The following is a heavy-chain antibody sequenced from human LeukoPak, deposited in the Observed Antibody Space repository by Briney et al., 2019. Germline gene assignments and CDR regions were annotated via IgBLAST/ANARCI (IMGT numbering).Heavy chain of an antibody. V-gene: IGHV1-2*02. D-gene: IGHD3-10*01. Sequence: GASVKVSCTDSEYTFIGYYIHWVRQAPGQGLEWMGWINPNSGGTNYAQKFQGRVTMTRNTSISTAYMELSSLRSEDTAVYYCARGGYYGSGSSDYWGQGTLVTVSS. J-gene: IGHJ4*02. CDR1: EYTFIGYY. CDR2: INPNSGGT. CDR3: ARGGYYGSGSSDY.